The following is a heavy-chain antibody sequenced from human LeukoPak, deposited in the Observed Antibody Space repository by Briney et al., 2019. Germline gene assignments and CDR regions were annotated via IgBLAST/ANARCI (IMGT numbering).Heavy chain of an antibody. CDR3: ARAKGYLPHYYFDY. J-gene: IGHJ4*02. CDR2: ISYDGSNK. D-gene: IGHD3-16*02. Sequence: GGSLRLSCAASGFTFSSYGMHWVRQAPGKGLEWVAVISYDGSNKYYADSVKGRFTISRDNTKNTLYLQMNSLRAEDTAVYYCARAKGYLPHYYFDYWGQGTLVTVSS. V-gene: IGHV3-30*03. CDR1: GFTFSSYG.